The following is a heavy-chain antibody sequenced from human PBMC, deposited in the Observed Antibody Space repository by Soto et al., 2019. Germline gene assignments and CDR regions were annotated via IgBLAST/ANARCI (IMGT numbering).Heavy chain of an antibody. V-gene: IGHV1-18*01. CDR3: ARVYGSGSYIAFDI. CDR2: ISALNGNT. CDR1: GYTFTQYG. J-gene: IGHJ3*02. D-gene: IGHD3-10*01. Sequence: QVQLVQSGAEGKKPGASVKVSCKASGYTFTQYGISWVRQAPGQGLAWMGWISALNGNTKYVENFQDRVTMTTDTSTNTSYMELRSLRSDDTAMYYCARVYGSGSYIAFDIWGQGTMVTVSS.